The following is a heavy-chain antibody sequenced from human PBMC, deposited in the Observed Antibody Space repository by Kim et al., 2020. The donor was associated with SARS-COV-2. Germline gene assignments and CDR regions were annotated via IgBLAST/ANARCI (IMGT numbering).Heavy chain of an antibody. J-gene: IGHJ4*02. V-gene: IGHV3-30*01. CDR3: ARQSYVGRSYRLYTGVDY. D-gene: IGHD3-16*02. Sequence: VKGRFSISRDNSHNTLYMQMNSLRAEDTAVYYCARQSYVGRSYRLYTGVDYWGQGTLVTVSS.